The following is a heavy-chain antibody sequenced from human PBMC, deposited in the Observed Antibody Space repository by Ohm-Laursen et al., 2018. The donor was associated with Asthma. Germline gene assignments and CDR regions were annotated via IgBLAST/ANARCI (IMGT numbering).Heavy chain of an antibody. CDR3: ARDEPNSMIVVQDAFDI. Sequence: SLRLSCAASGFTFRSYAMHWVRQAPGKGLGWVAVIWYDGSNKYYADSVKGRLTISRDNSKNTLYLQMNSLRAEDTAVYYCARDEPNSMIVVQDAFDIWSQGTMVTVSS. CDR1: GFTFRSYA. V-gene: IGHV3-33*08. J-gene: IGHJ3*02. CDR2: IWYDGSNK. D-gene: IGHD3-22*01.